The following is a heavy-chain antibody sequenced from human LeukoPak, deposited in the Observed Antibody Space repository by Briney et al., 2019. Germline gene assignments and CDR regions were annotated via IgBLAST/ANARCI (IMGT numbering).Heavy chain of an antibody. Sequence: GGSLRLSCAASGFTFSSYVMHWVRQAPGKGLEWVANIKQDGSEKYYVDSVKGRFTISRDNAKNSLYLQMNSLRAEDTAVYYCARDSPGYFDWLSPYYYGMDVWGQGTTVTVSS. CDR1: GFTFSSYV. J-gene: IGHJ6*02. CDR3: ARDSPGYFDWLSPYYYGMDV. V-gene: IGHV3-7*03. CDR2: IKQDGSEK. D-gene: IGHD3-9*01.